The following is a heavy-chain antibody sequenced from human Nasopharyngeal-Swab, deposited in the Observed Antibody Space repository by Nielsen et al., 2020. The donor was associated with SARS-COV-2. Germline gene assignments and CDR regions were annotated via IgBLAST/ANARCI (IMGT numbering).Heavy chain of an antibody. Sequence: WVGQAPGQGLEWMGWINTNTGNPTYAQGFTGRFVFSLDTSVSTAYLQISSLKAEDTAVYYCARDAILWFGELLIWFDPWGQGTLVTVSS. CDR2: INTNTGNP. CDR3: ARDAILWFGELLIWFDP. V-gene: IGHV7-4-1*02. D-gene: IGHD3-10*01. J-gene: IGHJ5*02.